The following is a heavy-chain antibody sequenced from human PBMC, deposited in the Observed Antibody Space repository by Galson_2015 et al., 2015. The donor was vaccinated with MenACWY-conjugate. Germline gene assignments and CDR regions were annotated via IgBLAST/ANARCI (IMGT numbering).Heavy chain of an antibody. D-gene: IGHD2-21*01. CDR3: TTHKPDSWGGLLFHFYMDV. Sequence: SLRLSCAGSASTVSNAYMSWVRQAPGKGLGWVGRIKSQTDGGKTDYAAPVKGRSTISRDDSKNTLYLQMSSLKIEDTAVYYCTTHKPDSWGGLLFHFYMDVWGKGTTVTVSS. CDR2: IKSQTDGGKT. J-gene: IGHJ6*03. V-gene: IGHV3-15*01. CDR1: ASTVSNAY.